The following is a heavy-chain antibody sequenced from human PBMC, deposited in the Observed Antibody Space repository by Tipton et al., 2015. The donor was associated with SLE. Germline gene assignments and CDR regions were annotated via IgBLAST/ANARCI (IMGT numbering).Heavy chain of an antibody. J-gene: IGHJ4*02. CDR3: ARDRDCSSTSCPLEY. V-gene: IGHV4-39*07. Sequence: TLSLTCTVSGGSISSRSYYWGWIRQPPGKGLEWIGSIYYGGSTYYNPSLKSRVTISVDTSKNQFSLKLSSVTAADTAVYYCARDRDCSSTSCPLEYWGQGTLVTVSS. CDR2: IYYGGST. D-gene: IGHD2-2*01. CDR1: GGSISSRSYY.